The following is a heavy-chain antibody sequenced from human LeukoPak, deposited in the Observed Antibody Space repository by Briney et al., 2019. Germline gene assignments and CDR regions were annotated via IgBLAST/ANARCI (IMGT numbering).Heavy chain of an antibody. Sequence: ASVKVSCKASGYTFASYGISWVRQAPGQGLEWMGWISAYNGNTNYAQKLQGRVTMTTDTSTSTAYMELRSLRSDDTAVYYCARDEDSSGLHDYWGQGALVTVTS. CDR3: ARDEDSSGLHDY. V-gene: IGHV1-18*01. CDR1: GYTFASYG. D-gene: IGHD6-19*01. CDR2: ISAYNGNT. J-gene: IGHJ4*02.